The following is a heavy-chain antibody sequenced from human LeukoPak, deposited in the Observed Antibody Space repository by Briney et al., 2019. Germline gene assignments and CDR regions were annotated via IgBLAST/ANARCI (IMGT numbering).Heavy chain of an antibody. D-gene: IGHD3-10*01. Sequence: GGSLRLSCAPSGFTFSSYAMSWVRLGPGEGLEWVSAISGSGGSTYYADSVRGRVTISRDNSKNTLYLQMNSLRAEDTAVYYCAKGGGYYGSGSSLHQFDYWGQGTLVTVSS. CDR3: AKGGGYYGSGSSLHQFDY. V-gene: IGHV3-23*01. CDR1: GFTFSSYA. CDR2: ISGSGGST. J-gene: IGHJ4*02.